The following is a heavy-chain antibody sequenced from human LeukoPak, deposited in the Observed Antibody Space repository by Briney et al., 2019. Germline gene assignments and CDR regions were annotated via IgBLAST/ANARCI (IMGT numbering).Heavy chain of an antibody. Sequence: GGSLRLSCAAAGFTVSTSAMSWIRQAPGKGLEWVSIIYSGGSIFYADSVKGRFTISRDNPKNTLYLQMNSLRAEDTAVYYCARGGGYLSAFDIWGQGTMVTVSS. J-gene: IGHJ3*02. CDR1: GFTVSTSA. V-gene: IGHV3-53*01. CDR3: ARGGGYLSAFDI. CDR2: IYSGGSI. D-gene: IGHD3-10*01.